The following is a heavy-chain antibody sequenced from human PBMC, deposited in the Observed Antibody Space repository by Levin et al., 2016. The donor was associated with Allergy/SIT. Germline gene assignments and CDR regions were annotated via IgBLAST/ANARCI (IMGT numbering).Heavy chain of an antibody. J-gene: IGHJ6*02. CDR3: ARGSMIVVVISSYYYHAMDV. V-gene: IGHV4-31*03. Sequence: LRLSCTVSGGSISSGGYYWSWIRQHPGKGLEWIGYIYYSGSTYYNPSLKSRVTISVDTSKNQFSLKLSSVTAADTAVYYCARGSMIVVVISSYYYHAMDVWGQGTTVTVSS. CDR2: IYYSGST. CDR1: GGSISSGGYY. D-gene: IGHD3-22*01.